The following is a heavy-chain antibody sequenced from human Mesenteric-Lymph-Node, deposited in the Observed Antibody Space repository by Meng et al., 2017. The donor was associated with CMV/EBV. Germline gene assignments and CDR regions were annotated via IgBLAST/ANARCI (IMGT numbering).Heavy chain of an antibody. J-gene: IGHJ2*01. D-gene: IGHD7-27*01. CDR3: ARARVSGAYWYFDL. V-gene: IGHV1-3*01. CDR1: GDTFTTYA. Sequence: ASGDTFTTYALHWVRQAPGQRPEWMGWVNAGNGNTQYSQKFQGRVTITRDTSASTAYMELSSLRSEDTAVYYCARARVSGAYWYFDLWGRGTLVPSPQ. CDR2: VNAGNGNT.